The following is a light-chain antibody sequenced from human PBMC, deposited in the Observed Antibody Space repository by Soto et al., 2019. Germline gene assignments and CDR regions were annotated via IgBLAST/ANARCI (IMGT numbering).Light chain of an antibody. CDR2: DNH. CDR3: GAWDGRLGAV. CDR1: SSNIGTNA. Sequence: QSVVTQPPSASGTPGQRVTISCSGSSSNIGTNAVNWCQQLPGTAPRLLIYDNHKRPSGIHDRFSGSNSGTSATLAISGVQTGDEAVYYCGAWDGRLGAVFGGGTKLTVL. J-gene: IGLJ3*02. V-gene: IGLV1-44*01.